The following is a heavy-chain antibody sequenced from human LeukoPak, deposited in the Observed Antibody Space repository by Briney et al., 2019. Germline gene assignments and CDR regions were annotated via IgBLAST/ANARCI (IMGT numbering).Heavy chain of an antibody. J-gene: IGHJ3*02. V-gene: IGHV3-21*01. CDR3: ARVKIAVAGPDAFDI. CDR2: ISSSSSYI. CDR1: GFTFSSYS. D-gene: IGHD6-19*01. Sequence: AGGSLRLSCAASGFTFSSYSMNWVRQAPGKGLEWVSSISSSSSYIYYADSVKGRFTISRDNAKNSLYLQMNSLRAEDTAVYYCARVKIAVAGPDAFDIWGQGTMVTVSS.